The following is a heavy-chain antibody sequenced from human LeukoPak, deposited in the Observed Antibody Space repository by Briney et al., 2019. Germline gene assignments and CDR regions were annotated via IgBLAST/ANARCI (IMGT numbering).Heavy chain of an antibody. CDR3: ARHPHYYFDNTAR. CDR2: MYYSGNT. J-gene: IGHJ4*02. CDR1: GDSVRTSNSY. Sequence: SETLSLTCTVSGDSVRTSNSYWGWIRQPPGKGLEWIGSMYYSGNTYYNPSLKSRVAISVDTSKNQLSLRLSSVTAAGTAVYYCARHPHYYFDNTARWGQGTLVTVSS. V-gene: IGHV4-39*01. D-gene: IGHD3-22*01.